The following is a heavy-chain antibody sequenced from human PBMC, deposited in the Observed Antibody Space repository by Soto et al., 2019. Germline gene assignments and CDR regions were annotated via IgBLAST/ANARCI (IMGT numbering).Heavy chain of an antibody. CDR3: AKDVVVGATTGLGDYYYYYGMDV. D-gene: IGHD1-26*01. J-gene: IGHJ6*02. CDR1: GFTFSSYG. CDR2: ISYDGSNK. Sequence: GGSLRLSCAASGFTFSSYGMHWVRQAPGKGLEWVAVISYDGSNKYYADSVKGRFTISRDNSKNTLYLQMNSLRAEDTAVFYCAKDVVVGATTGLGDYYYYYGMDVWGQGTTVTVSS. V-gene: IGHV3-30*18.